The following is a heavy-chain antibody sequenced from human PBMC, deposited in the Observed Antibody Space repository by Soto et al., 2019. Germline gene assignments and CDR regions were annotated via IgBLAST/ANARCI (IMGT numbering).Heavy chain of an antibody. CDR2: ISGSGTST. D-gene: IGHD3-3*01. CDR1: GFILSSSA. V-gene: IGHV3-23*01. CDR3: AKGPTIFGVVITFEYYYGMDV. J-gene: IGHJ6*02. Sequence: GGSLRLSCAASGFILSSSAMSWVRQAQGKGLEWVSAISGSGTSTYYADSVKGRFTISGDNSKNTVYLQMNSLRAEDTAVYYCAKGPTIFGVVITFEYYYGMDVWGQGTTVTVSS.